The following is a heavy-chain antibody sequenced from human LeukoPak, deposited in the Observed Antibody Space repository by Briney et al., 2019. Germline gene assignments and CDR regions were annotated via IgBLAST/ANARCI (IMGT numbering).Heavy chain of an antibody. J-gene: IGHJ4*02. Sequence: SVKVSCKASGGTFSSYAISWVRLAPGQGHEWMGRIIPIFGTANYAQKFQGRVTITTDESTSTAYMELSSLRSEDTAVYYCARSARNRKQWLDEYYFDYWGQGTLVTVSS. CDR2: IIPIFGTA. CDR1: GGTFSSYA. CDR3: ARSARNRKQWLDEYYFDY. D-gene: IGHD6-19*01. V-gene: IGHV1-69*05.